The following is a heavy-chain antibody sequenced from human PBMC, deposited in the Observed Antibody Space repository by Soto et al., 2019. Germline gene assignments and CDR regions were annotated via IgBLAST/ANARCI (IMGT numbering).Heavy chain of an antibody. D-gene: IGHD6-6*01. Sequence: GGSLRLSCAASGFTFRAYGMYWVRQAPGKGLEWVAVISNDGSNKYYADSVKGRFAISRDNSKNTLYPQMNSLRGEDTAMYYCAKGSSSVYYYYYGLDVWGQGTTVTVSS. J-gene: IGHJ6*02. V-gene: IGHV3-30*18. CDR3: AKGSSSVYYYYYGLDV. CDR1: GFTFRAYG. CDR2: ISNDGSNK.